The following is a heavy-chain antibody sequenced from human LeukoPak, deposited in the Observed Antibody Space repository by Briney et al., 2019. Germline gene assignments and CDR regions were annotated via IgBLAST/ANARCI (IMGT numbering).Heavy chain of an antibody. V-gene: IGHV4-59*12. CDR1: GGSISSYY. Sequence: SETLSLTCTVSGGSISSYYWSWIRQPPGKGLEWIGYIYYSGSTYYNPSLKSRVTISVDTSKNQFSLKLSSVTAADTAVYYCARGQDPYGSGSSWGQGTLVTVSS. CDR3: ARGQDPYGSGSS. CDR2: IYYSGST. D-gene: IGHD3-10*01. J-gene: IGHJ5*02.